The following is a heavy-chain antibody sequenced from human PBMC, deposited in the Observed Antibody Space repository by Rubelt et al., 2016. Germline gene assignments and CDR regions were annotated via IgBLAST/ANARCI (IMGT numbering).Heavy chain of an antibody. V-gene: IGHV4-34*10. CDR1: ARSFSGYY. CDR2: INHRGSS. Sequence: QVQLQESGPGLVKPSETLSLTCSVNARSFSGYYWTWIRQPPGKGLEWIGEINHRGSSNYNPSLKSRVTISVDTSRRQFSLKLDSVVGADTAVYYCARGKTVAEYWGQGTLITVSS. D-gene: IGHD6-19*01. CDR3: ARGKTVAEY. J-gene: IGHJ4*02.